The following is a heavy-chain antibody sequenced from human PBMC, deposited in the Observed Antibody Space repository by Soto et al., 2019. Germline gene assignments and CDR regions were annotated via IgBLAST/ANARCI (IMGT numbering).Heavy chain of an antibody. CDR1: GGSFSGYY. CDR2: INHGGST. V-gene: IGHV4-34*01. Sequence: SETLSLTCAVYGGSFSGYYWSWIRQPPGKGLEWIGEINHGGSTNYNPSLKSRVTISVDTSKNQFSLKLSSVTAADTAVYYCARAAPRYCSGGSCYSGRYYWGQGTLVTVSS. J-gene: IGHJ4*02. D-gene: IGHD2-15*01. CDR3: ARAAPRYCSGGSCYSGRYY.